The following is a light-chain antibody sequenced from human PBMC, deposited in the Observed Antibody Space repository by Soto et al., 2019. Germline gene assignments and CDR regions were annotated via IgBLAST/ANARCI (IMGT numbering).Light chain of an antibody. Sequence: EIVMTQSPLSLPVTPGEPASISCRSSQSLLHSNGYNFLNWYLQKPGQSPQLLIFLCSNRASGVPYRFSGSGSGTDFTLKISRVEAEDVGVYYCMQALQTWTFGQGTKVEIK. CDR3: MQALQTWT. V-gene: IGKV2-28*01. CDR1: QSLLHSNGYNF. CDR2: LCS. J-gene: IGKJ1*01.